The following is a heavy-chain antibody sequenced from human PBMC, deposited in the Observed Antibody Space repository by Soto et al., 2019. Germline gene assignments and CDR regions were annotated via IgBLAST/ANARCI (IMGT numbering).Heavy chain of an antibody. CDR3: ARTPDRTGAVFDY. Sequence: PSETLSLTCTVSGCSISSGGYYWSWIRQHPGKGLEWIGYIYYSGSTYYNPSLKSRVTISVDTSKNQFSLKLSSVTAADTAVYYCARTPDRTGAVFDYWGQGTLVTVSS. CDR2: IYYSGST. CDR1: GCSISSGGYY. J-gene: IGHJ4*02. V-gene: IGHV4-31*03. D-gene: IGHD1-26*01.